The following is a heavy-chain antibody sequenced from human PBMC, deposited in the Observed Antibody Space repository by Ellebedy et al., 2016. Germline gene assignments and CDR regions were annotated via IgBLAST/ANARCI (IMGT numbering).Heavy chain of an antibody. CDR1: NYDFSSYD. CDR3: ARGQGVLRV. J-gene: IGHJ4*01. CDR2: MSPKSGNT. Sequence: ASVKVSCXTSNYDFSSYDINWVRQASGQGLEWMGSMSPKSGNTRFAQRFQGRVTMTSDSSTTTAYMELNSLASEDTAVYFCARGQGVLRVWGQGTLITVSS. V-gene: IGHV1-8*01.